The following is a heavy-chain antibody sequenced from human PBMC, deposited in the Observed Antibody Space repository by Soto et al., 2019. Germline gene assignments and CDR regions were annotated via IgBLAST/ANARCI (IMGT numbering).Heavy chain of an antibody. CDR2: INPSGGST. CDR1: GYTFTSYY. V-gene: IGHV1-46*01. CDR3: ASSPYSSSPGDNWFDP. J-gene: IGHJ5*02. Sequence: GASVKVSCKASGYTFTSYYMHWVRQAPGQGLEWMGIINPSGGSTSYAQKFQGRVTMTRDTSTSTVYMELSSLRSEDTAVYYCASSPYSSSPGDNWFDPWGRGTLVTVSS. D-gene: IGHD6-6*01.